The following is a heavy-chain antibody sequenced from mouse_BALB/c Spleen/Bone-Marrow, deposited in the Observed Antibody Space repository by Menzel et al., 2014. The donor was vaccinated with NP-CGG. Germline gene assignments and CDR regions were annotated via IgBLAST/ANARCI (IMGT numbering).Heavy chain of an antibody. CDR3: ARSGGYGNYFAWFAY. J-gene: IGHJ3*01. D-gene: IGHD2-10*02. Sequence: VQLQQSGAELVKPGASVKLSCTASGFNIKDTYMHWVKQRPEQGLEWIGRIDPANGNTKYDPKFQGKATITADTSSNTAYLQLSSLTSEDTAVYYCARSGGYGNYFAWFAYWGQGTLVTVSA. CDR1: GFNIKDTY. CDR2: IDPANGNT. V-gene: IGHV14-3*02.